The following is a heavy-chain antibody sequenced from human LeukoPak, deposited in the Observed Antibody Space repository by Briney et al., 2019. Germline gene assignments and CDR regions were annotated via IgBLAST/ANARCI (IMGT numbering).Heavy chain of an antibody. J-gene: IGHJ4*02. CDR3: ANGAAGSALDY. CDR1: GLTFSTNS. Sequence: GGSLRLSCAAAGLTFSTNSMNWVRQAPGKGLEWVSAISGSGGSTYYADSVKGRFTISRDNSKNTLYLQMNSLRAEDTAVYYCANGAAGSALDYWGQGTLVTVSS. V-gene: IGHV3-23*01. D-gene: IGHD6-13*01. CDR2: ISGSGGST.